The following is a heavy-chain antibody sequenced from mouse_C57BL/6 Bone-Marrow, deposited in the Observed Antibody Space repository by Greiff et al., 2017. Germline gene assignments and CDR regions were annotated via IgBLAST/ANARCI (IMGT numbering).Heavy chain of an antibody. CDR2: IWSGGST. CDR1: GFSLTSYG. D-gene: IGHD1-1*01. CDR3: ARKTVVAPYAMDY. Sequence: VMLVESGPGLVQPSQSLSITCTVSGFSLTSYGVHWVRQSPGKGLEWLGVIWSGGSTDYNAAFISRLSISKDNSKSQVFFKMNSLQADDTAIYYCARKTVVAPYAMDYWGQGTSVTVSS. V-gene: IGHV2-2*01. J-gene: IGHJ4*01.